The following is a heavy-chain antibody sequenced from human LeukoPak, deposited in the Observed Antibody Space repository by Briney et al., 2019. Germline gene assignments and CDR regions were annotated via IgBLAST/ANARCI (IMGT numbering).Heavy chain of an antibody. J-gene: IGHJ4*02. CDR1: GYTFTSYY. D-gene: IGHD3-10*01. V-gene: IGHV1-46*01. CDR3: ERDSGAGALDY. Sequence: GASVKVSCKASGYTFTSYYMHWERHAPGQGLEWMVIINPSGGSTSYARKFQGSVTMTRDTSTSTVYMELLSLRSEDPAVYYVERDSGAGALDYWGQGTLVTVSS. CDR2: INPSGGST.